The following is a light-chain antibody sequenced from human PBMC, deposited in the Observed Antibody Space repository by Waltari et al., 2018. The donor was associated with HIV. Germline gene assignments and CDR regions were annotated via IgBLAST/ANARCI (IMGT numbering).Light chain of an antibody. CDR3: KTRDRSGNLYV. V-gene: IGLV3-19*01. J-gene: IGLJ1*01. CDR1: NLRTYY. CDR2: GKN. Sequence: SSELTQDPAVSVALGQTVKITCQGDNLRTYYASWYQQKPGQAPVLVSYGKNGRTSEIPDRFASSASRNTASLIITGAQAEDEAEYYCKTRDRSGNLYVFGTGTTVTVL.